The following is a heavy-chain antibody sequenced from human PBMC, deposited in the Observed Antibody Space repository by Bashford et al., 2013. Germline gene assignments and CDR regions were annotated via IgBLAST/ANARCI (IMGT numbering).Heavy chain of an antibody. CDR1: GYTFTGYY. CDR2: INPNSGGT. CDR3: AHDNYDSSGYKGMDV. Sequence: VASVKVSCKASGYTFTGYYMHWVRQAPGQGLEWMGWINPNSGGTNYAQKFQGRVTMTRDTSISTAYMELSRLRSDDTAVYYCAHDNYDSSGYKGMDVWGQGTTVTVSS. J-gene: IGHJ6*02. D-gene: IGHD3-22*01. V-gene: IGHV1-2*02.